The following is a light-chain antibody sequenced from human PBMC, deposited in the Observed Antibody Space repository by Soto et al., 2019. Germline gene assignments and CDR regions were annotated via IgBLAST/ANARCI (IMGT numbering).Light chain of an antibody. CDR1: SSDVGSYNR. CDR2: EVS. J-gene: IGLJ2*01. V-gene: IGLV2-18*02. Sequence: QSALTQPTSVSGSLGQSVTISCTGTSSDVGSYNRVSWYQQPPGTAPKLMIYEVSNRPSGVPDRFSGSKSGNTASLTVSGLQAEDEADYYCSSHTSSSVVFGGGTKLTVL. CDR3: SSHTSSSVV.